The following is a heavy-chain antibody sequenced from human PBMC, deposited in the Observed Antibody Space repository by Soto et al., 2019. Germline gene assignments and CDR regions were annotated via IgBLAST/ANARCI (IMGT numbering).Heavy chain of an antibody. J-gene: IGHJ4*02. V-gene: IGHV1-2*02. D-gene: IGHD6-19*01. Sequence: ASVKVSCKASGYTFTGYYMHWVRQAPGQGLEWMGWINPNSGGTNYAQKFQGRVTMTRDTSISTAYMELSRLRSDDTAVYYCARTAGYSSGWYFGSECYFDYWGQGTLVTVSS. CDR1: GYTFTGYY. CDR2: INPNSGGT. CDR3: ARTAGYSSGWYFGSECYFDY.